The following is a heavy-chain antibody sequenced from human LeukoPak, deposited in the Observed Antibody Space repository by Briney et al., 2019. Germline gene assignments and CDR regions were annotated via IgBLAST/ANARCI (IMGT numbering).Heavy chain of an antibody. CDR2: ISYDGSNK. J-gene: IGHJ4*02. Sequence: GGSLRLSCAASGFTFSSYAMHWVRQAPGKGLEWVAVISYDGSNKHYADSVKGRFTISRDNSKNTLYLQTNSLRAEDTAVYYCARRATDTAMVLDYWGQGTLVTVSS. D-gene: IGHD5-18*01. CDR3: ARRATDTAMVLDY. V-gene: IGHV3-30-3*01. CDR1: GFTFSSYA.